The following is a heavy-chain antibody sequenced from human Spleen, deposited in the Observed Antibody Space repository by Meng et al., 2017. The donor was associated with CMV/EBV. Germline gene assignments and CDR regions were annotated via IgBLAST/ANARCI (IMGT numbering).Heavy chain of an antibody. CDR1: GGAFSSYC. V-gene: IGHV1-69*05. CDR2: IIPIFGTA. Sequence: SGGAFSSYCISWLRQAPGQWLEWMVRIIPIFGTANSAQKFQGRVTITTDESTSTAYMELSSLRSEDTAVYYCAREWLDGGNSEGHFDLWGRGTLVTVSS. CDR3: AREWLDGGNSEGHFDL. D-gene: IGHD4-23*01. J-gene: IGHJ2*01.